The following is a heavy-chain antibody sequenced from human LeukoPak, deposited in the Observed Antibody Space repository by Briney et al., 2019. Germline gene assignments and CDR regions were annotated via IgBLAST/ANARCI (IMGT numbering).Heavy chain of an antibody. J-gene: IGHJ4*02. D-gene: IGHD3-22*01. CDR2: IYSGGST. CDR1: GFTFSSYS. CDR3: ARGPYYYDSSGYPY. Sequence: GGSLRLSCAASGFTFSSYSMNWVRQAPGKGLEWVSVIYSGGSTNYADSVKGRFTISRDNPNNTLYLQMNSLRAEDTAVYYCARGPYYYDSSGYPYWGQGTLVTVSS. V-gene: IGHV3-66*01.